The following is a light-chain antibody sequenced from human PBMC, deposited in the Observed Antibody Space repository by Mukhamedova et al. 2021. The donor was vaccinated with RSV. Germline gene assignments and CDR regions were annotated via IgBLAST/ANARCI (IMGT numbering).Light chain of an antibody. V-gene: IGKV1-27*01. CDR2: GAS. Sequence: WYQRRVHGKVPKLLIYGASTLQSGVPSRFSGSGSGTDFTLRISSLQPEDVATYYCQKYSSDPPATFGGGTKVEI. CDR3: QKYSSDPPAT. J-gene: IGKJ4*01.